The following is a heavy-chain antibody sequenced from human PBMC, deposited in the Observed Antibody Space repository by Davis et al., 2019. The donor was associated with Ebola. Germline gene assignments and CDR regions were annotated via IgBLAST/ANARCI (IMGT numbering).Heavy chain of an antibody. D-gene: IGHD3-3*01. Sequence: PSETLSLTCGVSGYSISSGYYWTWIRQPPGKGLEWIGSIYHSGNTYYNPSLKSRVTISLDTSKNKFSLKLSAVTAADTAVYYCARGGYYDFWTGVDPWGQGILVPVSS. CDR3: ARGGYYDFWTGVDP. V-gene: IGHV4-38-2*01. J-gene: IGHJ5*02. CDR1: GYSISSGYY. CDR2: IYHSGNT.